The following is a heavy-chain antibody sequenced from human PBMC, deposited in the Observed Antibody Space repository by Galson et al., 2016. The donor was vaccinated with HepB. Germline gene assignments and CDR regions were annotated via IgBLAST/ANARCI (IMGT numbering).Heavy chain of an antibody. CDR3: VRDHSVVPTTAYNWFDP. J-gene: IGHJ5*02. CDR1: GFAFGSHW. V-gene: IGHV3-74*01. CDR2: INSDGTIS. D-gene: IGHD4-23*01. Sequence: SLRLSCAASGFAFGSHWMHWVRQVPGKGLVWVSRINSDGTISKYADSVKGRFTISRDNAKNTLYLQMNSLRAEDTAVYFCVRDHSVVPTTAYNWFDPGGRGTLVAVSS.